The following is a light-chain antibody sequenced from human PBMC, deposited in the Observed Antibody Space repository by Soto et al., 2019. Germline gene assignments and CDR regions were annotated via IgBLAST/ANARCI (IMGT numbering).Light chain of an antibody. J-gene: IGLJ3*02. CDR2: STN. V-gene: IGLV1-44*01. Sequence: QSVLTQPPSASGTPGQTVTISCSGTNSNIGRNPVNWYQQLPGTAPKVLISSTNQRPSGVPARFSGSKSGASASLATSGLQSEDEADDYCSAWDASLNGPVFGGGTKVTVL. CDR1: NSNIGRNP. CDR3: SAWDASLNGPV.